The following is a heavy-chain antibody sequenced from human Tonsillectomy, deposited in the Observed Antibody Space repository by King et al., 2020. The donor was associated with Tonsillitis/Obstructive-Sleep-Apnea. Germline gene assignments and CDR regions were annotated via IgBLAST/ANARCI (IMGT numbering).Heavy chain of an antibody. CDR1: GYIFSSYG. Sequence: VQLVESGAEVKKPGASVKVSCKASGYIFSSYGISWVRQAPGQGLEWMGWISGYNGNTNYAQRLQGRVTIITDTSTTTAYMELRSLRSDDTAVYYCARAATRWYFDLWGRGTLVTVSS. CDR2: ISGYNGNT. V-gene: IGHV1-18*01. CDR3: ARAATRWYFDL. D-gene: IGHD2-15*01. J-gene: IGHJ2*01.